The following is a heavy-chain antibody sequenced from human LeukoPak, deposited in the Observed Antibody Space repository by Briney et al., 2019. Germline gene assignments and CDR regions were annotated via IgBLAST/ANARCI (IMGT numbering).Heavy chain of an antibody. J-gene: IGHJ6*03. V-gene: IGHV4-34*01. CDR3: ASQPGILAYYYMDV. D-gene: IGHD3-3*02. CDR2: INHSGST. CDR1: GFTFSTYA. Sequence: LSCAASGFTFSTYAMTWVRQAPGKGLEWIGEINHSGSTNYNPSLKSRVTISVDTSKNQFSLKLSSVTAADTAVYYCASQPGILAYYYMDVWGKGTTVTVSS.